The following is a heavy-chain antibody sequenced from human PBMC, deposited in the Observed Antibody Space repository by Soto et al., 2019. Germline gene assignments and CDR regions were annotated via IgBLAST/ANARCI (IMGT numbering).Heavy chain of an antibody. CDR1: GFSLSTSGVG. D-gene: IGHD2-15*01. CDR2: IYWDDDK. CDR3: ALFVVAGITYYFDS. V-gene: IGHV2-5*02. J-gene: IGHJ4*02. Sequence: SGPTLVNPTQTLTLTCTFSGFSLSTSGVGVGWIRQPPGKALEWLTFIYWDDDKRNSPFLKSRLTITKDTSKNQVVLTMTNMDPVDTATYYSALFVVAGITYYFDSWGQGTLDTVSS.